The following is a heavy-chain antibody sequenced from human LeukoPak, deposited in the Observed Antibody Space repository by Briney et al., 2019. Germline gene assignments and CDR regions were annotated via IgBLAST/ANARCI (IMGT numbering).Heavy chain of an antibody. CDR3: ARPRGCGSSRCNNFDY. V-gene: IGHV3-48*01. Sequence: GGSLRLSCAASGFTFSSYSMMWVRQAPGKGLEWVSYISSSSSTIYYADSVKGRFTISRDNAKNSLYLQMNRLRAEDTAVYYCARPRGCGSSRCNNFDYWGQGTLVTVSS. CDR1: GFTFSSYS. CDR2: ISSSSSTI. D-gene: IGHD2-2*01. J-gene: IGHJ4*02.